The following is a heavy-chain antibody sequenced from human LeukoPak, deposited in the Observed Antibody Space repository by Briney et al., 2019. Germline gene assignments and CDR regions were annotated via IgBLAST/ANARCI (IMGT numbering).Heavy chain of an antibody. D-gene: IGHD2-15*01. CDR1: GFTVSSNY. CDR2: IYSGGST. Sequence: PGGSLRLSCAASGFTVSSNYMSWVRQAPGKGLEWVSVIYSGGSTYYADSVKGRFTISRDNSKNPLYLQMNSLRAEDTAVYYCARAPAATYGMDVWGQGTTVTVSS. CDR3: ARAPAATYGMDV. V-gene: IGHV3-66*01. J-gene: IGHJ6*02.